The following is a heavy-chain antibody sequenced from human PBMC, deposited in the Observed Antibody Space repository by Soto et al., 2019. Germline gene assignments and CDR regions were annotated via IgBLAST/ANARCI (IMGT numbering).Heavy chain of an antibody. V-gene: IGHV1-69*04. Sequence: SVKGSCKASGGPYNKYTISWVRQAPGQGLEWMGRTIPIFDITNYAQKFQGRVTITADKSTSTVYMDLSSLRSEDTAVYYCTRDAKYHDILTGYFVNDHWGQGTLVTVSS. J-gene: IGHJ4*02. CDR2: TIPIFDIT. CDR1: GGPYNKYT. D-gene: IGHD3-9*01. CDR3: TRDAKYHDILTGYFVNDH.